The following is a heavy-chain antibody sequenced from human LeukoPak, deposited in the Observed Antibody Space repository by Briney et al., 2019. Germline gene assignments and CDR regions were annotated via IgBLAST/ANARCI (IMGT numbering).Heavy chain of an antibody. CDR1: GGSISSSSYY. CDR2: IYYSGST. J-gene: IGHJ3*02. D-gene: IGHD3-3*01. Sequence: PSETLSLTCTVSGGSISSSSYYWGWIRQPPGKGLEWIGSIYYSGSTYYNPSLKSRVTISVDTSKNQFSLKLSSVTAADTAVYYCARGWSATPDAFDIWGQGTMVTVSS. CDR3: ARGWSATPDAFDI. V-gene: IGHV4-39*01.